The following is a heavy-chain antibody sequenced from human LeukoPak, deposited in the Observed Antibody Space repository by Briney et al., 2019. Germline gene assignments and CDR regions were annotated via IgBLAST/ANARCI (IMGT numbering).Heavy chain of an antibody. CDR2: IHNNGFT. D-gene: IGHD1-7*01. CDR3: AQDWNFDSYFDL. Sequence: GESLRLSCAASGFIVSSTHMSWVRQAPRKGLEWVCIIHNNGFTYCIDSVKGRFSVSRDNSKNTVYLQMNSLRAEDTALYYYAQDWNFDSYFDLWGRGTLVTVSS. J-gene: IGHJ2*01. CDR1: GFIVSSTH. V-gene: IGHV3-53*01.